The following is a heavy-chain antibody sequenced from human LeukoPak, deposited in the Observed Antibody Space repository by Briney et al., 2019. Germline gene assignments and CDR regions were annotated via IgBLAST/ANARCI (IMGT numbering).Heavy chain of an antibody. CDR2: IIPIFGTA. V-gene: IGHV1-69*13. CDR1: GYTFTSYG. CDR3: ARDLQQNDAFDI. J-gene: IGHJ3*02. Sequence: ASVKVSCKASGYTFTSYGISWVRQAPGQGLEWMGGIIPIFGTANYAQKFQGRVTITADESTSTAYMELSSLRSEDTAVYYCARDLQQNDAFDIWGQGTMVTVSS.